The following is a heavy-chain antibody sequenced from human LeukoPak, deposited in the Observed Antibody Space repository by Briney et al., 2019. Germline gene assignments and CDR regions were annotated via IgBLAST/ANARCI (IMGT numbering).Heavy chain of an antibody. CDR3: ARDEPYCSGGSCYFVSMDV. D-gene: IGHD2-15*01. CDR1: GFTFSSYA. J-gene: IGHJ6*02. V-gene: IGHV3-30*04. Sequence: PGGSLRLSCAASGFTFSSYAMHWVRQAPGKGLEWVAVISYDGSNKYYADSVKCRFTISRDNSKNTLYLQMNSLRAEDTAVYYCARDEPYCSGGSCYFVSMDVWGQGTTVTVSS. CDR2: ISYDGSNK.